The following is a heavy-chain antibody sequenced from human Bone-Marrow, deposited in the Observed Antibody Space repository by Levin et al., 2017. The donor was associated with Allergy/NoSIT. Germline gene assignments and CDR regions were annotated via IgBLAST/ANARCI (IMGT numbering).Heavy chain of an antibody. CDR3: AKEPPYSSGWSDY. D-gene: IGHD6-19*01. J-gene: IGHJ4*02. CDR2: ISGSGGST. Sequence: ASVKVSCAASGFTFSSYAMSWVRQAPGKGLEWVSAISGSGGSTYYADSVKGRFTISRDNSKNTLYLQMNSLRAEDTAVYYCAKEPPYSSGWSDYWGQGTLVTVSS. CDR1: GFTFSSYA. V-gene: IGHV3-23*01.